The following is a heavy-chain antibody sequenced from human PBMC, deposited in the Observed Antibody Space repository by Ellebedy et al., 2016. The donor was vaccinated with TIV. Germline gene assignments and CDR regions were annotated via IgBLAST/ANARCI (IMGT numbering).Heavy chain of an antibody. CDR1: GFTFGDIG. CDR2: IRSKIYGGTA. V-gene: IGHV3-49*03. J-gene: IGHJ4*02. CDR3: ARQKTTVVMFDY. D-gene: IGHD4-23*01. Sequence: PGGSLRLSCSASGFTFGDIGMVWFRQAPGKGLEWLGFIRSKIYGGTADYAASVNGRFTISRDDSKGIAYLEMNSLKTEDTALYYCARQKTTVVMFDYWGQGTLVTVSS.